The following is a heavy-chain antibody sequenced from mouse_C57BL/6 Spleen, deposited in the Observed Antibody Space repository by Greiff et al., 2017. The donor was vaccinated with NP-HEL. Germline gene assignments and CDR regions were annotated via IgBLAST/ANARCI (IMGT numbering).Heavy chain of an antibody. V-gene: IGHV5-2*01. J-gene: IGHJ1*03. Sequence: EVKVVESGGGLVQPGESLKLSCESNEYEFPSHDMSWVRKTPEKRLELVAAINSDGGSTYYPDTMERRFILSRDNTTKTLYLQSSSLRSEDTALYYCERLAGTFWYLDVWGTGTTVTVSS. D-gene: IGHD4-1*01. CDR2: INSDGGST. CDR1: EYEFPSHD. CDR3: ERLAGTFWYLDV.